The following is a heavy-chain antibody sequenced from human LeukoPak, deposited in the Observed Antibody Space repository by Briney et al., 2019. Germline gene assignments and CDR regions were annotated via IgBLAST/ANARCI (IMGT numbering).Heavy chain of an antibody. D-gene: IGHD1-26*01. V-gene: IGHV1-69*04. CDR2: IIPILGIA. CDR1: GGTFSSYA. CDR3: ARDREEGATYYYYYDMDV. Sequence: ASVKVSCKASGGTFSSYAISWVRQAPGQGLEWMGRIIPILGIANYAQKFQGRVTITADKSTSTAYMELSSLRSEDTAVYYCARDREEGATYYYYYDMDVWGQGTTVTVSS. J-gene: IGHJ6*02.